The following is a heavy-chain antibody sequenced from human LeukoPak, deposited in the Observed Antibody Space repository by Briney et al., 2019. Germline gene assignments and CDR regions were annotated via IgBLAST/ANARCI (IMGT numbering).Heavy chain of an antibody. J-gene: IGHJ4*02. Sequence: PGGSLRLPCAASGFTFSTYTMNWVRQAPGKGLEWVSSISSSSSYIYYADSVKGRFTNSRDNAKNSLYLQMNSLRAEDAALYFCARSFASGTYTGFDYWGQGTLVTVSS. D-gene: IGHD3-10*01. CDR2: ISSSSSYI. V-gene: IGHV3-21*01. CDR3: ARSFASGTYTGFDY. CDR1: GFTFSTYT.